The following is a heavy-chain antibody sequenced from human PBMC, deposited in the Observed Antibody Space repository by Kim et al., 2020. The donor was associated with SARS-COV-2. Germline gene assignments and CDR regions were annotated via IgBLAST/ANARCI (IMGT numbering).Heavy chain of an antibody. V-gene: IGHV3-23*01. D-gene: IGHD6-13*01. J-gene: IGHJ4*02. Sequence: GGSLRLSCTASGFTFSSYAMSWVRQAPGKGLEWVSAISGSGGSTYYADSVKGRFTISRDNSKNTLYLQMNSLRAEDTAVYYCAKYGYSSSWYDYWGQGTLVTVSS. CDR1: GFTFSSYA. CDR3: AKYGYSSSWYDY. CDR2: ISGSGGST.